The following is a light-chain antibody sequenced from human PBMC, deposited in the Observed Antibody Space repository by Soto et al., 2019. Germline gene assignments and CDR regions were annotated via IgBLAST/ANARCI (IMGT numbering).Light chain of an antibody. CDR3: GSYTSSSTYV. J-gene: IGLJ1*01. CDR1: SSDVGGYNY. Sequence: QSVLTRPASVSGSPGQSITISCTGTSSDVGGYNYVSWYQQHPGKAPKLMIYDVSNRPSGVSNRFSGSKSGNTASLTISGLQAEDEADYYCGSYTSSSTYVFGTGTKLTVL. CDR2: DVS. V-gene: IGLV2-14*01.